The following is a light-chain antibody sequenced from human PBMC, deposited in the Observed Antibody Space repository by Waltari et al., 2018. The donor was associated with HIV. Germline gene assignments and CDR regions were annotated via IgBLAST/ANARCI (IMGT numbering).Light chain of an antibody. CDR2: AAS. J-gene: IGKJ2*01. Sequence: DIQMTQSPSSLSASVGDSVTIHCRASQDIGFSVNWYQVKSGESPRLLMVAASKLQTGVPSRFSGSGFGTHFSLTITGPQPDDRAQYFCQQSYNLPFTFGQGT. CDR1: QDIGFS. CDR3: QQSYNLPFT. V-gene: IGKV1-39*01.